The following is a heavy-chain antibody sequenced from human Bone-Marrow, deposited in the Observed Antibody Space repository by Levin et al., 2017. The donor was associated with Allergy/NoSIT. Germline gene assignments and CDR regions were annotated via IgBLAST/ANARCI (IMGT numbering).Heavy chain of an antibody. CDR2: IYYSGYT. V-gene: IGHV4-30-4*01. Sequence: SETLSLTCSVSGGSISSGDYYWSWIRQSPGKGLEWIGYIYYSGYTYYNPSLKSRVTISVDTSKNQFSLKLTSVTAADTAVYYCARGHYYDSAQPNWFDSWGQGTLVTISS. CDR1: GGSISSGDYY. CDR3: ARGHYYDSAQPNWFDS. J-gene: IGHJ5*01. D-gene: IGHD3-22*01.